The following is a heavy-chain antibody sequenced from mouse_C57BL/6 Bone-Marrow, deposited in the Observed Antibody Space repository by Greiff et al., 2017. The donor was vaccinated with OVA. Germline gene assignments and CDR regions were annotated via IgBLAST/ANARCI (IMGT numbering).Heavy chain of an antibody. Sequence: QVQLQQSGPGLVAPSQSLSITCTVPGFPLTSYGVSWVRQPPGEGLEWLGVIWGGGSTNYHSALISRLSISKDNPESQVFLNLNSLQTDDTATYYSAKHYGNCDGNFDVWGTGTTVTVSS. D-gene: IGHD2-1*01. CDR3: AKHYGNCDGNFDV. V-gene: IGHV2-3*01. J-gene: IGHJ1*03. CDR1: GFPLTSYG. CDR2: IWGGGST.